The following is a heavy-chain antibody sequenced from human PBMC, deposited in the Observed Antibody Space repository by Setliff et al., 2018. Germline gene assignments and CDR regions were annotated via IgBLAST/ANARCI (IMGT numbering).Heavy chain of an antibody. J-gene: IGHJ6*03. CDR2: INHSGST. D-gene: IGHD6-6*01. CDR1: GGSFSDYY. V-gene: IGHV4-34*01. Sequence: SETLSLTCAVYGGSFSDYYWSWIRQPPGKGLEWIAEINHSGSTNYNPSLKSRVTISVDRSKNQFSLKLSTVTAADTAVYYCASRPTKYYYYMDVWGKGTTVTVSS. CDR3: ASRPTKYYYYMDV.